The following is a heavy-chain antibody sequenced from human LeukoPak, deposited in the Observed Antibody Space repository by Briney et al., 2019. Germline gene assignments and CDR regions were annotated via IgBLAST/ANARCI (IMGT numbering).Heavy chain of an antibody. V-gene: IGHV3-7*01. CDR1: GFTFTNAW. J-gene: IGHJ4*02. D-gene: IGHD3-16*01. CDR3: TRRLDD. CDR2: IKHDESEK. Sequence: PGGSLRLSCAASGFTFTNAWMHWVRQAPGKGLEWVANIKHDESEKNYLDSVKGRFTISRDNAQNSLYLQMNGLRVEDTAVYYCTRRLDDWGQGTLVTVSS.